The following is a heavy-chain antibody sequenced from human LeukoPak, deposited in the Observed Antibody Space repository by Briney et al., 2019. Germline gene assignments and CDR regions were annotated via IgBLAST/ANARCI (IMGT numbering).Heavy chain of an antibody. Sequence: ASVKVSCKASGYTFISYGISWVRQAPGQGLEWMGWVSAYNGNTNYAQKLQGRVTMTTDTSTTTAYMELRSLRSDDTAVYYCARGGSPVYYYYMDVWGKGTTVTVSS. J-gene: IGHJ6*03. CDR2: VSAYNGNT. V-gene: IGHV1-18*01. CDR3: ARGGSPVYYYYMDV. CDR1: GYTFISYG. D-gene: IGHD6-6*01.